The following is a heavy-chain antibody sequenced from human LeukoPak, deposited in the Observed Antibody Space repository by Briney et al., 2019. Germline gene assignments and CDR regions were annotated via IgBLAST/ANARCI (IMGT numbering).Heavy chain of an antibody. CDR1: GGSISSYY. D-gene: IGHD1-26*01. J-gene: IGHJ5*02. Sequence: SETLSLTCTVSGGSISSYYWSWIRQPPGKGLEWIGEINHSGSTNYNPSLKSRVTISVDTSKNQFSLKLSSVTAADTAVYYCASQGGSYLSWFDPWGQGTLVTVSS. CDR3: ASQGGSYLSWFDP. V-gene: IGHV4-34*01. CDR2: INHSGST.